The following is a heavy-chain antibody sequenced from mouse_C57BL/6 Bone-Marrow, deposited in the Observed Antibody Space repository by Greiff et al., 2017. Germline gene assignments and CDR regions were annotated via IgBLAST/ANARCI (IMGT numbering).Heavy chain of an antibody. CDR2: IWGGGST. CDR3: AKHSTTVVSPYWYFDV. V-gene: IGHV2-9*01. CDR1: GFSLTSYG. D-gene: IGHD1-1*01. J-gene: IGHJ1*03. Sequence: VQGVESGPGLVAPSQSLSITCTVSGFSLTSYGVDWVRQPPGKGLEWLGVIWGGGSTNYNSALMSRLSISKDNSKSQVFLKMNSLQTDDTAMYYCAKHSTTVVSPYWYFDVWGTGTTVTVSS.